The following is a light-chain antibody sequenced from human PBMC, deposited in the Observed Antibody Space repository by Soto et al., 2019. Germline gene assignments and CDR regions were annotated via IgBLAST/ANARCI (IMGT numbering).Light chain of an antibody. CDR2: DVS. J-gene: IGLJ1*01. CDR1: SSDVGAYNY. V-gene: IGLV2-14*01. CDR3: SSYTSSTTRV. Sequence: QSVLTQPASVSGSPGQSITISCTGTSSDVGAYNYVSWYQQHPGKAPKLMIYDVSNRPSGVSNRFSGSKSGNTASLTISGLQAEDEADYYCSSYTSSTTRVFGTGPKVTVL.